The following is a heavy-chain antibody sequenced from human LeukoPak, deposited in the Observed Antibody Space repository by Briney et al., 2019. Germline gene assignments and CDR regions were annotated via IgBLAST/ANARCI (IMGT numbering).Heavy chain of an antibody. Sequence: GASVKVSCKASGGTFSSYAISWVRQAPGQGLEWMGGIIPIFGTANYAQKFQGRVTITADESTSTAYMELSSLRSEDTAVYYCARDLETQNWNYGPYYYYYMDVWGKGTTVTVSS. CDR1: GGTFSSYA. CDR3: ARDLETQNWNYGPYYYYYMDV. D-gene: IGHD1-7*01. J-gene: IGHJ6*03. CDR2: IIPIFGTA. V-gene: IGHV1-69*13.